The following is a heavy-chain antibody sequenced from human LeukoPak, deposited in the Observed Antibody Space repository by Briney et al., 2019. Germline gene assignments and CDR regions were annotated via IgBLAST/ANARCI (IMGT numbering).Heavy chain of an antibody. J-gene: IGHJ4*02. CDR2: MSPNSGDT. D-gene: IGHD5-18*01. Sequence: ASVKVSCKASGYTFTSYDFNWVRQATGQRPEWMGWMSPNSGDTGYAQKFQDRVTMTRNTSISTAYMELSSLRSDDTAVYYCARGRFRRGYSYGYLDWGQGTLVTVSS. V-gene: IGHV1-8*01. CDR1: GYTFTSYD. CDR3: ARGRFRRGYSYGYLD.